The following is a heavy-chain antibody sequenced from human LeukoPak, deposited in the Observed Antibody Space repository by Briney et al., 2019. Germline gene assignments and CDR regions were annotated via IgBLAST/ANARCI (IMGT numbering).Heavy chain of an antibody. V-gene: IGHV1-69*06. Sequence: SVKFSCKAAAGAFSSYAIRWVRQAPGQGLEWRVGIIPFFGTTNYAHKFQGRVTITADKSTSTAYMELSSLRSEDTAVYYCATQRRVGSSGWYSLAYDMDVWGKGTTVTVSS. CDR1: AGAFSSYA. D-gene: IGHD6-19*01. CDR3: ATQRRVGSSGWYSLAYDMDV. J-gene: IGHJ6*04. CDR2: IIPFFGTT.